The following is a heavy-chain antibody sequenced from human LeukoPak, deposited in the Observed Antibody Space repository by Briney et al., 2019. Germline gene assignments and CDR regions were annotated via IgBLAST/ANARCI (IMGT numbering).Heavy chain of an antibody. CDR2: IALDRNNK. CDR3: ARDDYSSGWYCAY. V-gene: IGHV3-30*02. D-gene: IGHD6-19*01. CDR1: GFIFSNYG. J-gene: IGHJ4*02. Sequence: GGSLRLSCAASGFIFSNYGMHWVRQAPGKGLEWVAFIALDRNNKYYADSVKGRFTISRDNSKNTLYLQMNSLRAEDTAVYYCARDDYSSGWYCAYWGQGALVTVSS.